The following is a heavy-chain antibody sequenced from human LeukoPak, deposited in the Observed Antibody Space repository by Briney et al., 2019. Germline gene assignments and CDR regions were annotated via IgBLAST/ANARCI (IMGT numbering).Heavy chain of an antibody. D-gene: IGHD3-22*01. V-gene: IGHV3-11*01. Sequence: GGSLRLSCAASGFSFSDYYMTWIRQAPGKGLEWVSYLTSSGSTVFYADSVKGRLTISRDNAKKTLYLQMNNLRAEDTAIYYCAKDVHYDRSGYSSPYYFDNWGQGTLVTVSS. CDR2: LTSSGSTV. CDR1: GFSFSDYY. J-gene: IGHJ4*02. CDR3: AKDVHYDRSGYSSPYYFDN.